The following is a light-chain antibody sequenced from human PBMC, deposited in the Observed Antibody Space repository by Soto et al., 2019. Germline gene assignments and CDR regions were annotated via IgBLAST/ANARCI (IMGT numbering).Light chain of an antibody. Sequence: QSALTQPPSASGSPGQSVTISCTGTSTDVGGYNYVSWYQQYPGKAPKLMIYEVTKRPSGVPDRFSGSKSGNTASLTVSGPQAEDEADYYCSSYADSNNVLFGGGTQLTVL. CDR3: SSYADSNNVL. J-gene: IGLJ2*01. V-gene: IGLV2-8*01. CDR2: EVT. CDR1: STDVGGYNY.